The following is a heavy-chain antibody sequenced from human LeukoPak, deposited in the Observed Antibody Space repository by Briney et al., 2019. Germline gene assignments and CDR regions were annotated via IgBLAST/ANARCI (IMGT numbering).Heavy chain of an antibody. CDR3: AKFGRSLVTASIKRRGHYWYFDL. CDR2: ISDSGGST. CDR1: DFTFSTYA. V-gene: IGHV3-23*01. D-gene: IGHD2-21*02. J-gene: IGHJ2*01. Sequence: PGGSLRLSCAASDFTFSTYAMSWVRQPPGKGLEWVSAISDSGGSTYYADSVKGRFTISRDNSKHTLFLQMNSLRAEDTAVYYCAKFGRSLVTASIKRRGHYWYFDLWGRGTLVTVSS.